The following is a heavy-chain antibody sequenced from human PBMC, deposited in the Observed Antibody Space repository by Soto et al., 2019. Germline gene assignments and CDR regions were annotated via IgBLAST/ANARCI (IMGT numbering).Heavy chain of an antibody. Sequence: GASVKVSCKASGYTYTSYGISWVRQDPGQGLEWMGWISAYNGNTNYAQKLQGRVTMTTDTSTSTAYMELRSLRSDDTAVYYCASSLGIAAAGHFDYWGQGTLVTVSS. CDR1: GYTYTSYG. CDR3: ASSLGIAAAGHFDY. D-gene: IGHD6-13*01. J-gene: IGHJ4*02. V-gene: IGHV1-18*01. CDR2: ISAYNGNT.